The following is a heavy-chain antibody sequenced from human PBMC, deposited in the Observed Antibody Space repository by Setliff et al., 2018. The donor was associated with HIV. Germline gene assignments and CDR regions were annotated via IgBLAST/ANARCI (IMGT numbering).Heavy chain of an antibody. D-gene: IGHD3-16*01. J-gene: IGHJ4*02. CDR2: VSYSGST. CDR3: ARRLGATVFYYFDY. V-gene: IGHV4-59*11. Sequence: ETLSLTCTVSGGSISSHFWSWIRQPPGKGLEWIGTVSYSGSTNYNPSLKSRVTISVDTSENQFPLKLSSVTAADTAVYYCARRLGATVFYYFDYWGQGTLVTVSS. CDR1: GGSISSHF.